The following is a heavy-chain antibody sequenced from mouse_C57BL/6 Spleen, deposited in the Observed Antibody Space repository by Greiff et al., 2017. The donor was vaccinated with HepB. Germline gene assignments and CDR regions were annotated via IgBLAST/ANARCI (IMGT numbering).Heavy chain of an antibody. CDR2: IRSKSNNYAT. CDR3: VRHEDYDYAMDY. Sequence: EVQGVESGGGLVQPKGSLKLSCAASGFSFNTYAMNWVRQAPGKGLEWVARIRSKSNNYATYYADSVKDRFTISRDDSESMLYLQMNNLKTEDTAMYYCVRHEDYDYAMDYWGQGTSVTVSS. J-gene: IGHJ4*01. D-gene: IGHD2-4*01. CDR1: GFSFNTYA. V-gene: IGHV10-1*01.